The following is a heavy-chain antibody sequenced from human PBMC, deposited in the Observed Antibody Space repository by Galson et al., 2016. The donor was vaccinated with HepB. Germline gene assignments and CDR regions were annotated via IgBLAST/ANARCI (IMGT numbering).Heavy chain of an antibody. Sequence: PALVKPTQTLTLTCTFSGFSLSTSGVGVGWIRQPPGKALEWLALIYWDDDKRYSPSLHSRLTITKDTSKNQVVLTMTNMDPVDTATYYCAHSMDYYVSSGYCLFDYWGQGTLVTVSS. J-gene: IGHJ4*02. CDR2: IYWDDDK. CDR3: AHSMDYYVSSGYCLFDY. CDR1: GFSLSTSGVG. D-gene: IGHD3-22*01. V-gene: IGHV2-5*02.